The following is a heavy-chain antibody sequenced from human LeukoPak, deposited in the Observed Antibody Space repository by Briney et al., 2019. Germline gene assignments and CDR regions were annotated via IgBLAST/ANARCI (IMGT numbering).Heavy chain of an antibody. CDR1: GGSISSGGYY. V-gene: IGHV4-31*03. CDR3: ARDGSGAYYYGSGSHSGLY. Sequence: SETLSLTCTVSGGSISSGGYYWSWIRQHPGKGLEWIGYIYYSGSTFYKPSLKSRVTISVDTSKNQFSLKLSSVTAADTAVYYCARDGSGAYYYGSGSHSGLYWGQGTLVTVSS. D-gene: IGHD3-10*01. J-gene: IGHJ4*02. CDR2: IYYSGST.